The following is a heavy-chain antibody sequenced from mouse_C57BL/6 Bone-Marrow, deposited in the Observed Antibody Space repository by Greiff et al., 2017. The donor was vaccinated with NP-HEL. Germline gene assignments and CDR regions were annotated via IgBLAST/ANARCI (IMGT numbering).Heavy chain of an antibody. Sequence: QVQLQQPGAELVRPGTSVKLSCKASGYTFTSYWMHWVKQRPGQGLEWIGVIDPSDSYTNYNQKFKGKATLTVDTSSSTAYMQRSSLTSEDSAVYYCAREGDYFDYWGQGTTLTVSS. CDR2: IDPSDSYT. CDR3: AREGDYFDY. V-gene: IGHV1-59*01. J-gene: IGHJ2*01. CDR1: GYTFTSYW.